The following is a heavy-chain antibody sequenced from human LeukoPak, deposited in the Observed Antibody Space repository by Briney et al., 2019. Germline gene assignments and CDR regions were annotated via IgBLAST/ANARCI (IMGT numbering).Heavy chain of an antibody. J-gene: IGHJ5*02. V-gene: IGHV4-38-2*02. CDR2: IYHSGST. CDR1: GYSISSGYY. CDR3: ARDSAFYYGSLEGWFDP. D-gene: IGHD3-10*01. Sequence: SETLSLTCTVSGYSISSGYYWGWIRQPPGKGLEWIGSIYHSGSTYYNPSLKSRVTISVDTSKNQFSLKLSSVTAADTAVYYCARDSAFYYGSLEGWFDPWGQGTLVTVSS.